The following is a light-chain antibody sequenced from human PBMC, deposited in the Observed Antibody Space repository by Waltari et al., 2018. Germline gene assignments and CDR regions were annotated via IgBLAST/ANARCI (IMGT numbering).Light chain of an antibody. CDR3: AAWDDSLSGDWV. CDR2: RNN. V-gene: IGLV1-47*01. CDR1: SSNIGSNY. J-gene: IGLJ3*02. Sequence: QSVLTPPPSASGTPGQRGTISCSGSSSNIGSNYVYWYQQLPGTAPKLLIYRNNQRPSGVPDRFSGSKSGTSASLAISGLRSEDEADYYCAAWDDSLSGDWVFGGGTKLTVL.